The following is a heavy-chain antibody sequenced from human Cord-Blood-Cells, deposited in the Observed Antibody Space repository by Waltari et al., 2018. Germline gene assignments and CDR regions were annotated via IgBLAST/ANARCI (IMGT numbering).Heavy chain of an antibody. CDR1: GGSFSGYY. D-gene: IGHD7-27*01. J-gene: IGHJ4*02. Sequence: QVQLQQWGAGLLKPSETLSLTCAVYGGSFSGYYWCWIRQPPGKGLEWIGEINHSGSTNYNPSLKSRVTISVDTSKNQFSLKLSSVTAADTAVYYCARDSNWGRWGVDYWGQGTLVTVSS. CDR3: ARDSNWGRWGVDY. CDR2: INHSGST. V-gene: IGHV4-34*01.